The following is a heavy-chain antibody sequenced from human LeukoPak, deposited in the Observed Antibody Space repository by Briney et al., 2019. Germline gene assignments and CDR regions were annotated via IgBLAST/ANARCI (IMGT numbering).Heavy chain of an antibody. CDR3: ASFGMTTVTTGWFDP. V-gene: IGHV4-59*12. CDR2: IYYSGST. Sequence: NPSETLSLTCTVSGGSISSYYWSWIRQPPGKGLEWIGYIYYSGSTNYNPSLKSRVTISVDTSKNQFSLKLSSVTAADTAVYYCASFGMTTVTTGWFDPWGQGTLVTVSS. D-gene: IGHD4-17*01. CDR1: GGSISSYY. J-gene: IGHJ5*02.